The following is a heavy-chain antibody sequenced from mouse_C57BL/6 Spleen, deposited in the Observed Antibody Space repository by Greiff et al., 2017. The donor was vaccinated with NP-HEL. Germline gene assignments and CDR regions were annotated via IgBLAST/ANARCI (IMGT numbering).Heavy chain of an antibody. CDR1: GYTFTSYW. D-gene: IGHD2-3*01. Sequence: QVQLKQPGAELVRPGSSVKLSCKASGYTFTSYWMDWVKQRPGQGLEWIGNIYPSDSETHYNQKFKDKATFTVDKSSSTAYMQLSSLTSEDSAVYYCARGDGYDAMDYWGQGTSVTVSS. CDR2: IYPSDSET. CDR3: ARGDGYDAMDY. J-gene: IGHJ4*01. V-gene: IGHV1-61*01.